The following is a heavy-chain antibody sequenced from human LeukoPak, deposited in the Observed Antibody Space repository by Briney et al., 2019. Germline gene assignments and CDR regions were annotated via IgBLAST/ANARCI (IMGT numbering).Heavy chain of an antibody. J-gene: IGHJ3*02. D-gene: IGHD2/OR15-2a*01. CDR1: GFTFDDYA. CDR3: ATQPSRRNRAFDI. V-gene: IGHV3-9*03. CDR2: ISWNSGSI. Sequence: GRSLRLSCAASGFTFDDYAMHWVRQAPGKGLEWVSGISWNSGSIGYADSVKGRFTISRDNAKNSLYLQMNSLRAEDMALYYCATQPSRRNRAFDIWGQGAMVIVS.